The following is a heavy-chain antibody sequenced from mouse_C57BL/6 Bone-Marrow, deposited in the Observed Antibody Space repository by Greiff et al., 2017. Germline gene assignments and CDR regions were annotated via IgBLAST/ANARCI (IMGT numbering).Heavy chain of an antibody. J-gene: IGHJ2*01. Sequence: VQLKQSGAELVRPGASVKLSCTASGFDIKDDYMHWVKQRPEQGLEWIGWIDPENGGTEYASKFQGKATITADPSSNTAYVQLSSLTSEDTAVYYCTTYGYDGTEFDYWGQGTTLTVSS. CDR3: TTYGYDGTEFDY. D-gene: IGHD2-2*01. CDR1: GFDIKDDY. CDR2: IDPENGGT. V-gene: IGHV14-4*01.